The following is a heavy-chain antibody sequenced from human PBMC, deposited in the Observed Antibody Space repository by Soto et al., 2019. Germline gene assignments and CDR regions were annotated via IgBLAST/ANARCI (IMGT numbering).Heavy chain of an antibody. CDR2: INPDGSVA. CDR1: GFTFSSSW. Sequence: PGGSLRLSCAASGFTFSSSWMAWVRQAPGKGLEWVALINPDGSVASYVGSVRGRFIISRDNAQNSLYLQMNSVSAEDTAVYYCSRDQGFGALDYWGQGTLVTVSS. J-gene: IGHJ4*02. CDR3: SRDQGFGALDY. V-gene: IGHV3-7*01. D-gene: IGHD3-10*01.